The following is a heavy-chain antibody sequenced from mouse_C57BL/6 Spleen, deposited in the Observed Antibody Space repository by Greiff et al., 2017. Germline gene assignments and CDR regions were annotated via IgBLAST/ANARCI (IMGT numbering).Heavy chain of an antibody. J-gene: IGHJ2*01. CDR2: IHPNSGST. D-gene: IGHD3-2*02. CDR3: ARIGYGGDYFDY. Sequence: QVQLKPPGAELVKPGASVKLSCKASGYTFTSYWMHWVKQRPGQGLEWIGMIHPNSGSTNYNEKFKSKATLTVDKSSSTAYMQLSSLTSEDSAVYYCARIGYGGDYFDYWGQGTTLTVSS. V-gene: IGHV1-64*01. CDR1: GYTFTSYW.